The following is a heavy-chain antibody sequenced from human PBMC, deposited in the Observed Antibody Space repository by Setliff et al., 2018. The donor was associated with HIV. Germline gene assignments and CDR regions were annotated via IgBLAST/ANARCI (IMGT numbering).Heavy chain of an antibody. J-gene: IGHJ6*03. D-gene: IGHD3-22*01. CDR2: IYPDSNNI. Sequence: GGSLRLSCAASGFTFSDYPMNWVRQAPGKGLEWVSHIYPDSNNIDYTDSVKGRFTISRDNAKNSLYLQMNSLRAEDAAVYYCATEADYYDSSGYYYYYYYMDVWGKGTTVTVSS. V-gene: IGHV3-48*01. CDR1: GFTFSDYP. CDR3: ATEADYYDSSGYYYYYYYMDV.